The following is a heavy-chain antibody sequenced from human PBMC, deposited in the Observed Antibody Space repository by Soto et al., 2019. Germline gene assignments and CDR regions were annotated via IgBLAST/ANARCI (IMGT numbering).Heavy chain of an antibody. CDR2: VYSSGST. J-gene: IGHJ5*02. V-gene: IGHV4-59*01. Sequence: PSETLSLTCTLSGDSITSYNWNWLRQPPGKALEWIGYVYSSGSTNYNPSLKSRVTISVDTSRDQFSLKVSSVTAADTAVYYCARRAVVAVTGSLDDWLDPWGQGILVTVS. CDR3: ARRAVVAVTGSLDDWLDP. CDR1: GDSITSYN. D-gene: IGHD2-21*01.